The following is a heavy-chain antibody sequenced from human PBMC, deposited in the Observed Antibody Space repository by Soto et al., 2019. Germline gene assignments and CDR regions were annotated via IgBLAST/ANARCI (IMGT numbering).Heavy chain of an antibody. V-gene: IGHV4-39*01. Sequence: SETLSLTCTVSGGSISSSSYYWGWIRQPPGKGLEWIGSIYYSGSTYYNPSLKSRVTISVDTSKNQFSLKLSSVTAADTAVYYCARPLASSSWLYFDYWGQGTLVTVSS. CDR3: ARPLASSSWLYFDY. CDR2: IYYSGST. D-gene: IGHD6-13*01. CDR1: GGSISSSSYY. J-gene: IGHJ4*02.